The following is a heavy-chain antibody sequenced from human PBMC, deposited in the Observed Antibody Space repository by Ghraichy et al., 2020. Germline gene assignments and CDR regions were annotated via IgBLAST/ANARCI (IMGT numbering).Heavy chain of an antibody. Sequence: GESLNISCKGSGYSFTSYWIGWVRQMPGKGLEWMGIIYPGDSDTRYSPSFQGQVTISADKSISTAYLQWSSLKASDTAMYYCARQSPNYYDSSGYFDYYGMDVWGQGTTVTVSS. D-gene: IGHD3-22*01. V-gene: IGHV5-51*01. CDR2: IYPGDSDT. J-gene: IGHJ6*02. CDR1: GYSFTSYW. CDR3: ARQSPNYYDSSGYFDYYGMDV.